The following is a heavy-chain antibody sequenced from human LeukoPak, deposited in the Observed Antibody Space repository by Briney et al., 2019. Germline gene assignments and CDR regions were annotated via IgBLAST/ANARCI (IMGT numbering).Heavy chain of an antibody. D-gene: IGHD3-16*02. V-gene: IGHV4-34*01. CDR3: ARGRTYYDYVWGSYRYRYFDY. CDR2: INHSGST. Sequence: SETLSLTCGVYGGSFSGYYWSWIRQPPGKGLEWIGEINHSGSTNYNPSLKSRVTISVDTSKNQFSLKLSSVTAADTAVCYCARGRTYYDYVWGSYRYRYFDYWGQGTLVTVSS. J-gene: IGHJ4*02. CDR1: GGSFSGYY.